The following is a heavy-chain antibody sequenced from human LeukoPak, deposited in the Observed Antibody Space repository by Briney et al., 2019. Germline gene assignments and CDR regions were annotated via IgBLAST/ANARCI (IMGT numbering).Heavy chain of an antibody. CDR2: TDTSGNYI. CDR3: ARGRSITLLRGVAMSDGFDI. V-gene: IGHV3-21*01. D-gene: IGHD3-10*01. J-gene: IGHJ3*02. CDR1: GFTFSTYW. Sequence: PGGSLRLSCAASGFTFSTYWMNWVRQAPGKGLEWVSFTDTSGNYIYYGDSVKGRFTISRDNAKNLVFLQMNGLRAEDTAVYYCARGRSITLLRGVAMSDGFDIWGQGAMVAVSS.